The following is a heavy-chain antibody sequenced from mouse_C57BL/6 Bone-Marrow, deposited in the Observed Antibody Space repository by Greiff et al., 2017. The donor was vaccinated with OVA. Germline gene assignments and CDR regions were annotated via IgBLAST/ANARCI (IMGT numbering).Heavy chain of an antibody. Sequence: QVQLKQSGPGLVAPSQSLSITCTVSGFSLTSYGVSWVRQPPGKGLEWLGVIWGDGSTNYHSALISRLSISKDNSKSQVFLKLNSLQTDDTATYYCAKPEGLRLFAYWGQGTLVTVSA. CDR2: IWGDGST. J-gene: IGHJ3*01. CDR3: AKPEGLRLFAY. V-gene: IGHV2-3*01. CDR1: GFSLTSYG. D-gene: IGHD2-4*01.